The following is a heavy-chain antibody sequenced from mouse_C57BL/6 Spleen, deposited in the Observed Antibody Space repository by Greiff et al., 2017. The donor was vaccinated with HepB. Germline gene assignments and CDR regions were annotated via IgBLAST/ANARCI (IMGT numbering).Heavy chain of an antibody. Sequence: EVKVVESGGGLVKPGGSLKLSCAASGFTFSDYGMHWVRQAPEKGLEWVAYISSGSSTIYYADTVKGRFTISRDNAKNTLFLQMTSLRSEDTAMYYCARGGLGRAMDYWGQGTSVTVSS. CDR2: ISSGSSTI. J-gene: IGHJ4*01. D-gene: IGHD4-1*01. CDR1: GFTFSDYG. V-gene: IGHV5-17*01. CDR3: ARGGLGRAMDY.